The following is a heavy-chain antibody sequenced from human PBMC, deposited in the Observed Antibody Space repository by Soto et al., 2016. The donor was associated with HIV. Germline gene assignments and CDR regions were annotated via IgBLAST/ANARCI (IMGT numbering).Heavy chain of an antibody. CDR2: LNPSSGST. CDR1: GYTFTSYY. Sequence: QVQLLQSGAAVQKPGASMKISCKASGYTFTSYYYHWVRQAPGQGLEWMGILNPSSGSTAYAQNFKGRLTMTRDTSSRTVYMEMSSLRYNDTAVYYCARGRGGNALGALDIWGQGTKVIVSS. CDR3: ARGRGGNALGALDI. J-gene: IGHJ3*02. V-gene: IGHV1-46*01. D-gene: IGHD2-15*01.